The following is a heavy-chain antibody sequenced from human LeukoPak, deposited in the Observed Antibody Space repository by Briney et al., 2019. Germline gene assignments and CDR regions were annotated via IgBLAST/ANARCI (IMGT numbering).Heavy chain of an antibody. Sequence: GGSLRLSCAASGFTFSRYAMSWVRQAPGKGLEWVAVISYDGSNKYYADSVKGRFTISRDNSKNTLYLQMNSLRAEDTAVYYCARVLSLNSYYYGMDVWGQGTTVTVS. CDR3: ARVLSLNSYYYGMDV. V-gene: IGHV3-30-3*01. J-gene: IGHJ6*02. CDR2: ISYDGSNK. D-gene: IGHD3-9*01. CDR1: GFTFSRYA.